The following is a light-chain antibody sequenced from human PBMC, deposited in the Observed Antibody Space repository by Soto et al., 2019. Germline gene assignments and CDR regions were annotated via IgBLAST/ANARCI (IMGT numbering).Light chain of an antibody. CDR3: MQPLENFRT. CDR2: LGS. J-gene: IGKJ1*01. V-gene: IGKV2-28*01. CDR1: ARLLHKNGYNY. Sequence: IVMTQSPLSLSVTPGEAASISCMSSARLLHKNGYNYVDWYMQKPGQSPQLLIYLGSNRASGVPDRFSGSGSDTYFTLEISRVEADDVGVYCCMQPLENFRTFGQGTKV.